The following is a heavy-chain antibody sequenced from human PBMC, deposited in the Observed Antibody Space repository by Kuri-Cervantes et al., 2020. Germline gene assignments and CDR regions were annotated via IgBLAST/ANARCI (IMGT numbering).Heavy chain of an antibody. CDR3: ARLGGAGYDFWSGYLLYLDS. CDR1: GGSISRSSYY. V-gene: IGHV4-39*01. CDR2: MYYSGST. D-gene: IGHD3-3*01. J-gene: IGHJ4*02. Sequence: SETLSLACTVSGGSISRSSYYWGWIRQPPGKGLEWIGSMYYSGSTYYNPSLKSRVTMSVDTSKNQFSLKLSSVTAADTAVYYCARLGGAGYDFWSGYLLYLDSWCRGTLVTVSS.